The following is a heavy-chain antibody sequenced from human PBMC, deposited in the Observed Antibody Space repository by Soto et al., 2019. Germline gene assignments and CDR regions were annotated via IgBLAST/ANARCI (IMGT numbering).Heavy chain of an antibody. V-gene: IGHV1-2*02. J-gene: IGHJ6*02. Sequence: GASVKVSCKASGYTFTGYYMHWVRQAPGQGLEWMGWINPNSGGTNYAQKFQGRVTMTRDTSISTAYMELSRLRSDDTAVYYCARSEGYYGSGNDYYGMDVWGQGTTVTVSS. CDR2: INPNSGGT. CDR1: GYTFTGYY. CDR3: ARSEGYYGSGNDYYGMDV. D-gene: IGHD3-10*01.